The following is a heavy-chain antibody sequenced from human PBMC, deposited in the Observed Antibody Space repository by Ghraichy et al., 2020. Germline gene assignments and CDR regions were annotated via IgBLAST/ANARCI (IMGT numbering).Heavy chain of an antibody. CDR1: GGSFSGYY. J-gene: IGHJ4*02. CDR3: ARAYYYGSGSPPGY. CDR2: INHSGST. V-gene: IGHV4-34*01. Sequence: SETLSLTCAVYGGSFSGYYWSWIRRPPGKGLEWIGEINHSGSTNYNPSLKSRVTISVDTSKNQFSLKLSSVTAADTAVYYCARAYYYGSGSPPGYWGQGTLVTVSS. D-gene: IGHD3-10*01.